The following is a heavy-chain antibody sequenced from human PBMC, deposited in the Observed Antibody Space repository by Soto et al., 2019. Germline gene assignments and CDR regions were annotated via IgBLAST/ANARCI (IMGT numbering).Heavy chain of an antibody. CDR2: INPNSGGT. J-gene: IGHJ6*02. D-gene: IGHD3-10*01. Sequence: ASVKVSCKASGYTFTSYDINWVRQATGQGLEWMGWINPNSGGTNYAQKFQGWVTMSADRSTNTAYLQWSSLKASDTAIYYCSRTGPVPGSGLGFYFGMDVWGQGTTVTVSS. V-gene: IGHV1-2*04. CDR3: SRTGPVPGSGLGFYFGMDV. CDR1: GYTFTSYD.